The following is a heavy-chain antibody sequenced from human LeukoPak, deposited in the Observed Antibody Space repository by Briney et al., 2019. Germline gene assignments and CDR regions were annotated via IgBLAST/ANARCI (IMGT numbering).Heavy chain of an antibody. V-gene: IGHV3-33*06. J-gene: IGHJ5*02. CDR1: GFIFSSYG. CDR2: IWHDGSND. D-gene: IGHD6-19*01. Sequence: PGGSLRLSCAASGFIFSSYGMHWVRQAPGKGLEWVARIWHDGSNDDYADSVKGRFTISRDNSKNTLYLQMNSLRAEDAAIYYCAKSRVVAVPFDPWGQGTLVTVSS. CDR3: AKSRVVAVPFDP.